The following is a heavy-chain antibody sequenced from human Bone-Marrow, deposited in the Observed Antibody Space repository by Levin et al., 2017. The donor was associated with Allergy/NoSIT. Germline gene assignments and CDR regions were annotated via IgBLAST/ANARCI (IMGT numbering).Heavy chain of an antibody. J-gene: IGHJ2*01. CDR3: AKWVRGSDGGWFFDF. V-gene: IGHV3-23*01. Sequence: GESLKISCAASGFTFSSYAMTWVRQAPGKGLEWISGLSGRGETTYYADSVKGRFTISRDNDKNTLSLQMNSLRTEDTALFYCAKWVRGSDGGWFFDFWGRGTLVTVSS. CDR1: GFTFSSYA. CDR2: LSGRGETT. D-gene: IGHD3-16*01.